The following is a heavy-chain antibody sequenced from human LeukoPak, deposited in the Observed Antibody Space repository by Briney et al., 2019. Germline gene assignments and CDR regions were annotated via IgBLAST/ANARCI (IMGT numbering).Heavy chain of an antibody. Sequence: ASVKVSCKASGYTFTSYYMHWVRQAPGQGLEWMGIINPSGGSTSYAQKFQGRVTMTRDTSTSTVYMELSSLRAEDTAVYYCAKTGGGSYLTGYHVDYWGQGTLVTVSS. CDR2: INPSGGST. J-gene: IGHJ4*02. CDR1: GYTFTSYY. V-gene: IGHV1-46*01. D-gene: IGHD3-9*01. CDR3: AKTGGGSYLTGYHVDY.